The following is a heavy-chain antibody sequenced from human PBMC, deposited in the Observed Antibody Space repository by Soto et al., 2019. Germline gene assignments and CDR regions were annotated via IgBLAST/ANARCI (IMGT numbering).Heavy chain of an antibody. CDR3: ARGRPGIALAAIHTYWYFDL. J-gene: IGHJ2*01. V-gene: IGHV1-69*01. Sequence: QVQLVQSGAEVKKPGSSVKVSCKASGGTFSSYAISWVRQAPGQGLEWMGGIIPIFGTANYAQKFQGRVTITADESTSTAYMELSSLRSEDTAVYYCARGRPGIALAAIHTYWYFDLWGRGTLVTVSS. CDR1: GGTFSSYA. D-gene: IGHD6-19*01. CDR2: IIPIFGTA.